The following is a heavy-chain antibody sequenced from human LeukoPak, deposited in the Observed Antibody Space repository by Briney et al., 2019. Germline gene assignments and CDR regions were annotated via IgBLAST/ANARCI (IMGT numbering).Heavy chain of an antibody. Sequence: PGRSLRLSCAASGFTFSSYGMHWVRQAPGKGLEWVSAISGSGGSTYYADSVKGRFTVSRDDSKNTLYLQMNSLRAEDTAVYYCAKDGGLWVSAHWGDSWGRGTLVTVSS. CDR3: AKDGGLWVSAHWGDS. CDR1: GFTFSSYG. V-gene: IGHV3-23*01. D-gene: IGHD7-27*01. CDR2: ISGSGGST. J-gene: IGHJ4*02.